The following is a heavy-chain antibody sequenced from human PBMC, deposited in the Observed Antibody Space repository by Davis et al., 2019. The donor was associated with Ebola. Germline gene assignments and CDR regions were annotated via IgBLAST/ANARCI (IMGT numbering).Heavy chain of an antibody. J-gene: IGHJ2*01. CDR1: GGSISSTNW. V-gene: IGHV4-59*01. Sequence: SETLSLTCVVTGGSISSTNWWSFLRQSPGKGLEWIGSGSYNATTNYTPSLKSRVTISVDTSKNRSSLKLSSVTAADTAVYYRARDFGWWNSGSPNWYFDLWGRGTLVTVSS. D-gene: IGHD1-26*01. CDR3: ARDFGWWNSGSPNWYFDL. CDR2: GSYNATT.